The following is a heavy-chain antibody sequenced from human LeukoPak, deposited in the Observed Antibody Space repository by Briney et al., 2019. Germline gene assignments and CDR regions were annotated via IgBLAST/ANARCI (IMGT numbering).Heavy chain of an antibody. CDR2: INPSGGST. V-gene: IGHV1-46*01. J-gene: IGHJ5*02. CDR3: ARDHGSATSGPTDNWFDP. CDR1: GYTFTSYY. Sequence: ASVKVSCKTSGYTFTSYYMHWLRQAPGQELEWMGIINPSGGSTSYAQKFQGRVTMTRDMSTSTVYMELSSLRSADTAVYYCARDHGSATSGPTDNWFDPWGQGTLVTVSS.